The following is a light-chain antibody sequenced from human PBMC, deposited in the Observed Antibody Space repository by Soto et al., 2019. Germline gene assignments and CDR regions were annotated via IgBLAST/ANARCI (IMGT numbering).Light chain of an antibody. V-gene: IGKV3-15*01. Sequence: EIVMTQSPATLSLSPGERATLSCRASQSVSSNLAWYQQKPGQAPRLLIYSASTRATGITARFSGSGSGTEFTLTISSLQSGDFAVYYCQQYFNWPPYTFGQGTKLEI. CDR2: SAS. J-gene: IGKJ2*01. CDR3: QQYFNWPPYT. CDR1: QSVSSN.